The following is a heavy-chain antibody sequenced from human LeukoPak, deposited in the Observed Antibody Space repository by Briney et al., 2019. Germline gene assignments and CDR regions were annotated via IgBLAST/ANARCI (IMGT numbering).Heavy chain of an antibody. J-gene: IGHJ4*02. D-gene: IGHD3-10*01. CDR2: ISYDGSNK. CDR3: AIAWFGELLYPEY. CDR1: GFTFSSYA. Sequence: GGSLRLSCAASGFTFSSYAMHWVRQAPGKGLEWVAFISYDGSNKYYADSVKGRFTISRDNSKNTLYLQMNSLRAEDTAVYYCAIAWFGELLYPEYWGQGTLVTVSS. V-gene: IGHV3-30*04.